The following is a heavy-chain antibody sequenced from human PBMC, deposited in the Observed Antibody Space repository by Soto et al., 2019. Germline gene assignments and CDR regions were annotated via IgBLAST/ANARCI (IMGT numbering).Heavy chain of an antibody. D-gene: IGHD5-18*01. V-gene: IGHV3-48*02. Sequence: GSLRLSCAASGFTFSSHSINWVRQAPGKGLEWVSYISGSGATKYYADSVKGRFTTSRDNARNSLYLQMSSLSDEDTAVYYCARAIRGFSYVVDYWGQGTLVTVSS. J-gene: IGHJ4*02. CDR1: GFTFSSHS. CDR3: ARAIRGFSYVVDY. CDR2: ISGSGATK.